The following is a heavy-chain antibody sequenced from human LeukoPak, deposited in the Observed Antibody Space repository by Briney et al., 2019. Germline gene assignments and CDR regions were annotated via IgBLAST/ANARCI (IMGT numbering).Heavy chain of an antibody. CDR3: TRDYPASFDV. J-gene: IGHJ3*01. CDR2: IRSTIYGGTT. CDR1: GFNFGDFA. Sequence: GGSLRLSCTVSGFNFGDFAMSWVRQAPGKGLEWLGFIRSTIYGGTTDYAASVKGRFTISRDVSKSIAYLQMNSLKTEDTAMYYCTRDYPASFDVWGQGTLVTVSS. V-gene: IGHV3-49*04.